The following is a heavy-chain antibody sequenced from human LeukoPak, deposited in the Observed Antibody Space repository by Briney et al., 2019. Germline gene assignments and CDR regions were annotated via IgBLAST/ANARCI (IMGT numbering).Heavy chain of an antibody. CDR1: GGSISSYY. Sequence: PSETLSLTCTASGGSISSYYWSWIRQSPGKGLEWIGYMYNSGSTTYNPSLKSRVTISVDTSKNQFSLKLNSVTAADTAVYYCARRYGPGTGDRFDYWGQGTLVTVSS. D-gene: IGHD3-10*01. CDR3: ARRYGPGTGDRFDY. V-gene: IGHV4-59*08. CDR2: MYNSGST. J-gene: IGHJ4*02.